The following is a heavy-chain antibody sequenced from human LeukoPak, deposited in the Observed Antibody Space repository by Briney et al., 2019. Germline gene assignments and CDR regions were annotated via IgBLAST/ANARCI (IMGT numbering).Heavy chain of an antibody. D-gene: IGHD6-6*01. J-gene: IGHJ4*02. CDR1: GGSFSGYY. CDR3: ARSAARRFFAY. Sequence: SETLSLTCAVYGGSFSGYYWSWIRQPPGKGLEWIGEINHSGSTNYNPSLKSRVTISVDTSKNQFSLKLSSVTTADTAVYYCARSAARRFFAYWGQGTLVTVSS. V-gene: IGHV4-34*01. CDR2: INHSGST.